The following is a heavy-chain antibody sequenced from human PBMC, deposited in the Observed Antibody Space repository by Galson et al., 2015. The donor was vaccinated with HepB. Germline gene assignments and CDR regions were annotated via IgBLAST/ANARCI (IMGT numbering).Heavy chain of an antibody. V-gene: IGHV3-7*03. Sequence: SLRLSCAASGFAFSSYWMSWVRQAPGKGLEWVANMKQDGSERYYLDSVKGRFTISRDNAKNSLYLQMNNLRAEDTAVYYCASASKSAVPGIFDCWGQGTLVSVSS. CDR1: GFAFSSYW. CDR3: ASASKSAVPGIFDC. CDR2: MKQDGSER. D-gene: IGHD6-19*01. J-gene: IGHJ4*02.